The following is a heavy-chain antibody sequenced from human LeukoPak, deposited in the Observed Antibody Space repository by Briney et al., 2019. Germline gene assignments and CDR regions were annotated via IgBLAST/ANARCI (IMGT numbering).Heavy chain of an antibody. J-gene: IGHJ4*02. CDR3: ARTIAVGGSGFDY. V-gene: IGHV4-59*02. CDR2: IYYSGST. Sequence: SETLSLTCTVSGGSVSSYYWSWIRQAPGKGLEWIGNIYYSGSTNYNPSLESRVTISIDTSKNQFSLRLTSVTAADTAMYYCARTIAVGGSGFDYWGQGTLDTVSS. D-gene: IGHD6-19*01. CDR1: GGSVSSYY.